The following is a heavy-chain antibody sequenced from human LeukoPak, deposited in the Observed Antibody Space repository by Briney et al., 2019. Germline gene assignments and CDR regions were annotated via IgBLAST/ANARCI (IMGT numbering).Heavy chain of an antibody. V-gene: IGHV5-51*01. J-gene: IGHJ4*02. Sequence: GESLKISCKASGYSFSTYWIGWVRQMPGKGLEWMGIISPGDSDTTYSPSFQGQVTISADKSISTAYLQWRSLKASDTAMYYCARRSSIAPRLFDYWGQGTLVTVSS. CDR2: ISPGDSDT. CDR1: GYSFSTYW. D-gene: IGHD6-6*01. CDR3: ARRSSIAPRLFDY.